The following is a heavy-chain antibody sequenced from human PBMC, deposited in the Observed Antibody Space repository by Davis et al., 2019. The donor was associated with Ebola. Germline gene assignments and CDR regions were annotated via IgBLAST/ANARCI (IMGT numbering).Heavy chain of an antibody. CDR2: ISGSGGST. J-gene: IGHJ3*02. Sequence: PGGSLRLSCAASGFTFSSYAMSWVRQAPGKGLEWVSAISGSGGSTSYADSVKGRFTISRDTSKNTLYLQMNSLRAEDTAVYYCEKDRPNYDSSGNDAFDIWGQGTMVTVSS. D-gene: IGHD3-22*01. CDR1: GFTFSSYA. V-gene: IGHV3-23*01. CDR3: EKDRPNYDSSGNDAFDI.